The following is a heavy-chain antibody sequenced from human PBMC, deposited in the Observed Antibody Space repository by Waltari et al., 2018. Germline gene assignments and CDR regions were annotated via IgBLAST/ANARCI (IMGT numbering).Heavy chain of an antibody. J-gene: IGHJ3*02. Sequence: EVLLVEAGGGLVQSGGSLSVSCAASRCTFCRYLMNWVRQAPGKGLEWVANINQDGSEEYYVDSVKGRFTISRDNAKNSLYLEMKTLRAEDTAIYYCARTGARWLQFAAFDIWGQGTMVTVSS. CDR3: ARTGARWLQFAAFDI. CDR1: RCTFCRYL. D-gene: IGHD5-12*01. CDR2: INQDGSEE. V-gene: IGHV3-7*01.